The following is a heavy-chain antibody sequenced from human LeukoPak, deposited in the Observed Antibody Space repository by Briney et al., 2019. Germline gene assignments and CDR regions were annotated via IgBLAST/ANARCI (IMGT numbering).Heavy chain of an antibody. V-gene: IGHV3-23*01. J-gene: IGHJ4*02. D-gene: IGHD5-24*01. CDR1: GFTFSMYA. CDR2: ISGSGGST. Sequence: SGGSLRLSCAASGFTFSMYAMNWVRQAPGKGLEWVSAISGSGGSTYYADSVKGRFTISRDNSKNTLYLQMNSARAEDTAVYYCAKDSPVVEMATIESCWGQGTLVTVSS. CDR3: AKDSPVVEMATIESC.